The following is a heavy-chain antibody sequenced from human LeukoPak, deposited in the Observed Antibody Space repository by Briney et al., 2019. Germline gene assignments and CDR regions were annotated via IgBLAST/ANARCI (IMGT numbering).Heavy chain of an antibody. D-gene: IGHD2-2*01. CDR2: IYYSGNT. Sequence: PSETLSLTCTVSGGSISSSSYYWGWIRQPPGEGLEWIGSIYYSGNTCYNPSLKSRVTISVDRSKNQFSLKLSSVTAADTAVYYCARETSRRDCSSTSCYSRWGFDPWGQGTLVTVSS. CDR1: GGSISSSSYY. V-gene: IGHV4-39*07. J-gene: IGHJ5*02. CDR3: ARETSRRDCSSTSCYSRWGFDP.